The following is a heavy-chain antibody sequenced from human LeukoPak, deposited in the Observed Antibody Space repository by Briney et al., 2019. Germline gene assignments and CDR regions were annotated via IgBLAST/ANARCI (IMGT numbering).Heavy chain of an antibody. D-gene: IGHD3-3*01. CDR1: GGSISSGSYY. CDR2: IYTSGST. J-gene: IGHJ4*02. CDR3: ARSGYDFWSGYENLFDY. Sequence: PSETLSLTCTVSGGSISSGSYYWSWIRQPAGKGLEWIGRIYTSGSTNYNPSLRSRVTLSVDTSKNQFPLKLSSVTAADTAVYYCARSGYDFWSGYENLFDYWGQGTLVTVSS. V-gene: IGHV4-61*02.